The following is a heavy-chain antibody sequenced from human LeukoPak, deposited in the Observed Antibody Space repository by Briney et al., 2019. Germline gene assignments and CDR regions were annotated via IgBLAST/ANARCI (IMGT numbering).Heavy chain of an antibody. J-gene: IGHJ4*02. CDR3: VRKLTGTTYFDC. V-gene: IGHV3-48*03. Sequence: PGGSLRLSCATSGFTFTSYDMTWVRQAPGKGLEWVSYIHNSGSIIYYADSVKGRFTISRDNAKNSVYLQMSSLRAEDTAVYYCVRKLTGTTYFDCRGQGTLVTVSS. CDR1: GFTFTSYD. D-gene: IGHD1-1*01. CDR2: IHNSGSII.